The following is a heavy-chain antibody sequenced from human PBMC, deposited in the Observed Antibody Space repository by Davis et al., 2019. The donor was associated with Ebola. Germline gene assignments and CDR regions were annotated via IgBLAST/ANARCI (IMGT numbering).Heavy chain of an antibody. CDR3: ARAQFPTTSDH. CDR2: INPHNGNT. Sequence: ASVKVSCKASAYTFSSYAISWVRQAPGQGLEWMGWINPHNGNTNYAQNVQARVIMTSDTATTTAYMEVGSLRSDDTAVYYCARAQFPTTSDHWGQGTLVTVSS. V-gene: IGHV1-18*01. CDR1: AYTFSSYA. D-gene: IGHD1-1*01. J-gene: IGHJ4*02.